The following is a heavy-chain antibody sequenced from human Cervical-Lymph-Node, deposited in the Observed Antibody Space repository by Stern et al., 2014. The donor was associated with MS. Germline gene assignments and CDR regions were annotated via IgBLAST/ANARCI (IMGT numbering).Heavy chain of an antibody. V-gene: IGHV1-18*01. CDR2: TSAYNDNT. CDR3: ARDSIAVPAKTGDH. CDR1: GYTFTSYG. Sequence: VQLVESGAEVKKPGASVKVSCEASGYTFTSYGISWVRQAPGQGLEWMGWTSAYNDNTKYTQKVQGRVTMTTDTSTSTAYMELRSLRSDDTAVYYCARDSIAVPAKTGDHWGQGTLVTVSS. D-gene: IGHD2-15*01. J-gene: IGHJ4*02.